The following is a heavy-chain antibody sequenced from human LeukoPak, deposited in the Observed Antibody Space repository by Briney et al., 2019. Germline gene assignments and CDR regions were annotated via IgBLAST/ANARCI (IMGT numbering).Heavy chain of an antibody. J-gene: IGHJ6*03. V-gene: IGHV4-34*01. CDR1: GGSFSGYY. Sequence: SETLSLTCAVSGGSFSGYYWSWIRQPPGKGLEWIGEINQSGSTNYNPSLKSRVTISVDTSKNQCSLKLSSVTAADTAVYYCARDHRYNWNYFYYYYIDVWGKGTTVTVSS. CDR2: INQSGST. CDR3: ARDHRYNWNYFYYYYIDV. D-gene: IGHD1-7*01.